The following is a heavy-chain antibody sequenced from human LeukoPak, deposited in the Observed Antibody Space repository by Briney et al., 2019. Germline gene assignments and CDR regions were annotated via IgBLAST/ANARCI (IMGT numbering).Heavy chain of an antibody. J-gene: IGHJ4*02. V-gene: IGHV1-46*01. CDR1: GYTFSTYF. CDR3: ARGPLLGCGGDCFSFFDY. CDR2: IDPSGGST. Sequence: ASVKVSCKASGYTFSTYFIHWVRQAPGQGLEWMGTIDPSGGSTTYTQKFQGRVSMARDTSTSTVYMELSGLRSEDTAVYYCARGPLLGCGGDCFSFFDYWGQGTLVTVSS. D-gene: IGHD2-21*02.